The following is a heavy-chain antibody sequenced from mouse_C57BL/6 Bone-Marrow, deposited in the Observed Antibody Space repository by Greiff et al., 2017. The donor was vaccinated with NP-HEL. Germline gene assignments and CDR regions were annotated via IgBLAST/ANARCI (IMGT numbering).Heavy chain of an antibody. CDR1: GFTFSSYG. Sequence: EVMLVESGGDLVKPGGSLKLSCAASGFTFSSYGMSWVRQTPDKRLEWVATISSGGSYTYYPDSVKGRFTISRDNAKNTLYLQMSSLKSEDTAMYYCAGTVVATMDYWGQGTSVTVSS. CDR2: ISSGGSYT. CDR3: AGTVVATMDY. J-gene: IGHJ4*01. V-gene: IGHV5-6*01. D-gene: IGHD1-1*01.